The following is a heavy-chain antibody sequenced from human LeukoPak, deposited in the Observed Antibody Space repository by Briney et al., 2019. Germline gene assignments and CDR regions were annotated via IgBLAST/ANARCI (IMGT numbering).Heavy chain of an antibody. J-gene: IGHJ4*02. V-gene: IGHV3-7*01. CDR3: ARLNCNYADY. CDR2: IKEDASEK. CDR1: GFTFSLYW. Sequence: GGSLRLSCTASGFTFSLYWMTWVRQAPEKGLEWVANIKEDASEKDYVDSVKGRFTISRDNGKNSLYLQMNSLRGEDTAVYYCARLNCNYADYWGQGTLVTVSS. D-gene: IGHD2-15*01.